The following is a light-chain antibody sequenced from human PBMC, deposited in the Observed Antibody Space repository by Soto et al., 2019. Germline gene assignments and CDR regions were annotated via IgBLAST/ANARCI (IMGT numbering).Light chain of an antibody. CDR2: EVG. CDR3: SSYTSRNTLV. Sequence: QAVVTQPASVSGSPGQSITISCTGASDDIAGYNYVCWYQQYPAKAPKLIIYEVGNRPSGVSNRFSGSKSGNTASLTISGLQFEDEADYYCSSYTSRNTLVYGTGTKVTVL. V-gene: IGLV2-14*01. CDR1: SDDIAGYNY. J-gene: IGLJ1*01.